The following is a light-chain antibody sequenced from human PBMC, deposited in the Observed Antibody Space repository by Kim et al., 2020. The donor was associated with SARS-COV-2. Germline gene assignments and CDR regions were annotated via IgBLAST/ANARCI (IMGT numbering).Light chain of an antibody. CDR1: QPLSHIQ. Sequence: PGKNATLSCRASQPLSHIQLAWYQQKPGQPPRLLISGASTRATGVPDRFSVRGSETDFTLTISRLETEDFAVFYCQQYGGSPPITCGQGTRLEIK. V-gene: IGKV3-20*01. J-gene: IGKJ5*01. CDR3: QQYGGSPPIT. CDR2: GAS.